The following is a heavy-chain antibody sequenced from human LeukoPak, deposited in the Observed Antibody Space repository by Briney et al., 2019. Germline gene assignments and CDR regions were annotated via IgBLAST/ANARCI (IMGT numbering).Heavy chain of an antibody. CDR2: INSDGSST. Sequence: QPGESLRLSCAASGFTFSSYWMHWVRQDPGKGLVWVSRINSDGSSTNYADSVKGRFTISRDNAKNTLYLQMNSLRAEDTAVYYCARETPTGSGRAFDIWGQGTMVTVSS. CDR1: GFTFSSYW. CDR3: ARETPTGSGRAFDI. D-gene: IGHD1-1*01. J-gene: IGHJ3*02. V-gene: IGHV3-74*01.